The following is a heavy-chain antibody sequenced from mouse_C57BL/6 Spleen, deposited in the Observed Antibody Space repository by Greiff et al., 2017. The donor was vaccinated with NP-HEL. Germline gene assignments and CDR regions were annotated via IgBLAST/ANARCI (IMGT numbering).Heavy chain of an antibody. V-gene: IGHV1-69*01. D-gene: IGHD2-5*01. J-gene: IGHJ2*01. CDR1: GYTFTSYW. CDR3: ARTNYSNYRYYFDY. Sequence: VQLQQPGAELVMPGASVKLSCKASGYTFTSYWMHWVKQRPGQGLEWIGEIDPSDSYTNYNQKFKGKSTLTVDKSSSTAYMQLSSLTSEDSAVYYCARTNYSNYRYYFDYWGQGTTLTVSS. CDR2: IDPSDSYT.